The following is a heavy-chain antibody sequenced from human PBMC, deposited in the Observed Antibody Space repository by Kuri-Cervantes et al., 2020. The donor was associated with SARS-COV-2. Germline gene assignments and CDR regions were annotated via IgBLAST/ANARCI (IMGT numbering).Heavy chain of an antibody. CDR1: GFSLSNARMG. V-gene: IGHV2-26*01. CDR3: AHRGLRYFDWLLPFDY. CDR2: IFSNDEK. Sequence: SGPTLVKPTETLTLTCTVSGFSLSNARMGVSWIRQPPGKALEWLAHIFSNDEKSYSTSLKSRLTISKDTSKSQVVLTMTNMDPVDTATYYCAHRGLRYFDWLLPFDYWGQGTLVTVSS. D-gene: IGHD3-9*01. J-gene: IGHJ4*02.